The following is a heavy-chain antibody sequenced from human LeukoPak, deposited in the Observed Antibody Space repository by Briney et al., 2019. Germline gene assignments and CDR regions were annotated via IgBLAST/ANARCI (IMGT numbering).Heavy chain of an antibody. CDR3: AREDQYGPRNFDY. CDR1: GYTFTGYY. CDR2: INPNSGGT. D-gene: IGHD3-10*01. Sequence: ASVKVSCKASGYTFTGYYMHWVRQAPGQGLEWMGWINPNSGGTNYAQKFQGRVTMTRDTSISTAYMELSRLRSDDTAAYYCAREDQYGPRNFDYWGQGTLVTVSS. V-gene: IGHV1-2*02. J-gene: IGHJ4*02.